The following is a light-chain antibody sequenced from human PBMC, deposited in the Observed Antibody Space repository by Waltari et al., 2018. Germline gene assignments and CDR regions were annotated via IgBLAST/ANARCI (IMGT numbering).Light chain of an antibody. J-gene: IGLJ1*01. CDR1: NLGDKY. Sequence: SYKLTQPPSVSVSPGQTASIRCSGDNLGDKYTSWYQQKAGQSPVLVIYHDSRRPSGIPDRFSGSNSGNTASLTISGTQALDEADYYCLAWDSSTAVFGTGTKLTVL. CDR2: HDS. CDR3: LAWDSSTAV. V-gene: IGLV3-1*01.